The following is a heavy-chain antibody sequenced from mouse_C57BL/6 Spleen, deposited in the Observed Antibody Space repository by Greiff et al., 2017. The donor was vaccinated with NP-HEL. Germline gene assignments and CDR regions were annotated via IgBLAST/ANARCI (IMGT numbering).Heavy chain of an antibody. D-gene: IGHD1-1*01. CDR1: GFTFSDYG. CDR2: ISSGSSTI. CDR3: ARATTVVAFDY. V-gene: IGHV5-17*01. Sequence: DVKLVESGGGLVKPGGSLKLSCAASGFTFSDYGMHWVRQAPEKGLEWVAYISSGSSTIYYADTVKGRFTISRDNAKNTLFLQMTSLRSEDAAMYYCARATTVVAFDYWGQGTTLTVSS. J-gene: IGHJ2*01.